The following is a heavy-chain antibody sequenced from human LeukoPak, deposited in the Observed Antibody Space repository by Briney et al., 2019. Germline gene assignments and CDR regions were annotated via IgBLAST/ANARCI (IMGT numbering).Heavy chain of an antibody. CDR2: ISGSGGST. CDR3: AKECSGGSCYSNSQSYYYGMDV. J-gene: IGHJ6*02. Sequence: GGSLRLSCAASGFTFSTSAMSWVRQAPGKGLEWVSAISGSGGSTYYADSVKGRFTVSRDNSKNTLYLQMNSLRAEDTAVFYCAKECSGGSCYSNSQSYYYGMDVWGQGTTVTVSS. CDR1: GFTFSTSA. V-gene: IGHV3-23*01. D-gene: IGHD2-15*01.